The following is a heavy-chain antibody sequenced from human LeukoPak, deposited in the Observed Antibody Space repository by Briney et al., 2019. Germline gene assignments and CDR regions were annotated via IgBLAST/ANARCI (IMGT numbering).Heavy chain of an antibody. CDR1: GGSFSGYY. CDR3: ARGSWFGEFPTDY. Sequence: PSETLSLTCAVYGGSFSGYYWSWIRQPPGKGLEWIGEINHSGSTNYNPSLKSRVTISVDTSKNQFSLKLSSVTAADTAVYYCARGSWFGEFPTDYWGQGTLVTVSS. D-gene: IGHD3-10*01. CDR2: INHSGST. V-gene: IGHV4-34*01. J-gene: IGHJ4*02.